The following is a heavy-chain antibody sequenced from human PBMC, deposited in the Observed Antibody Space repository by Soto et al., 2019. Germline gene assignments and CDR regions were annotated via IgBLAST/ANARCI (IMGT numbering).Heavy chain of an antibody. CDR1: GFTFSTHS. CDR2: ISSDGSNQ. J-gene: IGHJ4*02. V-gene: IGHV3-30-3*01. CDR3: ARAFYDSDSGSKEEYSDY. Sequence: QVQLVESGGGVVQPGRTLRLSCAASGFTFSTHSMDWVRQAPGKGLEWVAFISSDGSNQYYASSVKGRFTISRDNSKNALYLQMNSPRAEDTAVYYCARAFYDSDSGSKEEYSDYWGQGTLVTVSS. D-gene: IGHD3-10*01.